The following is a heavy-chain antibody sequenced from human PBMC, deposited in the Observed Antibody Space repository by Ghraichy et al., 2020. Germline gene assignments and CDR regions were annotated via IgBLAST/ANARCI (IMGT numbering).Heavy chain of an antibody. V-gene: IGHV3-48*02. D-gene: IGHD4-23*01. CDR2: ITSSGRFI. CDR3: ARGSTVVRYYYYDGMDV. J-gene: IGHJ6*02. CDR1: GFTVSSYS. Sequence: ETLSLTCVGSGFTVSSYSMNWVRQAPGKGLEWVSYITSSGRFISYADSVKGRFTVSRDNAQNSLYLQMRSLRDEDTAVYYCARGSTVVRYYYYDGMDVWGPGTTVTVSS.